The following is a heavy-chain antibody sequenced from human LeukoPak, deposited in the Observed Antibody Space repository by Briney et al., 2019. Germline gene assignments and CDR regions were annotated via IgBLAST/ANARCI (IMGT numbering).Heavy chain of an antibody. CDR3: ARDFSSSSSYYYYYMDV. D-gene: IGHD6-6*01. CDR2: IYTSGST. V-gene: IGHV4-4*07. Sequence: SETLSLTCTVSGGSISNYYWSWIRQPAGKGLEWIGRIYTSGSTNYSPSLKSRVTMSVDTSKNQFSLKLSSVTAADTAVYYCARDFSSSSSYYYYYMDVWGKGTTVTVSS. CDR1: GGSISNYY. J-gene: IGHJ6*03.